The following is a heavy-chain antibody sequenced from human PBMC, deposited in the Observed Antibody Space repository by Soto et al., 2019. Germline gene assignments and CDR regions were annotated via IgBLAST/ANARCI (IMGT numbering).Heavy chain of an antibody. Sequence: SETLSLTCAVYGGSFSDYSWTWIRQPPGKGLEWIGEINHSGSTYYNPSLKSRVTISVDTSKNQFSLKLTSVTAADTAVYYCARHLPYCGGDCYSLDYWGQGTLVTVSS. CDR1: GGSFSDYS. CDR2: INHSGST. J-gene: IGHJ4*02. CDR3: ARHLPYCGGDCYSLDY. D-gene: IGHD2-21*02. V-gene: IGHV4-34*01.